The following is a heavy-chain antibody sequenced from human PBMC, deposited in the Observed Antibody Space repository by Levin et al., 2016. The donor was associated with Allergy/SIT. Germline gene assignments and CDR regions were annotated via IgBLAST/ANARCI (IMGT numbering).Heavy chain of an antibody. CDR1: GGNFNSFG. D-gene: IGHD3-10*01. Sequence: SVKVSCKASGGNFNSFGFSWVRQAPGQGLEWMGGIIPVFGIPNYAQQFQGRVTITADKSTNTVYVELSSLRSEDTAVYYCARGQDYYGSRNYPNYNYYGLDLWGQGTLVTVSS. J-gene: IGHJ6*02. CDR3: ARGQDYYGSRNYPNYNYYGLDL. V-gene: IGHV1-69*10. CDR2: IIPVFGIP.